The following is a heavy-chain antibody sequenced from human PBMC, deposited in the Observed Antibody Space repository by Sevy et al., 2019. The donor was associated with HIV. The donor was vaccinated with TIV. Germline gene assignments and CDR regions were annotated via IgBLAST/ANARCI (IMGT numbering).Heavy chain of an antibody. CDR3: ARRPHLGVDTLCLREFRFHFDY. J-gene: IGHJ4*02. D-gene: IGHD3-10*01. Sequence: SETLSLTCTVSGGSISSSSYYWGWIRQPPGKGLEWIGSIYYSGSTYYNPSLKSRVTISVDTSKNQFSLKLSSVTAADTAVYYCARRPHLGVDTLCLREFRFHFDYWGQGTLVTVSS. V-gene: IGHV4-39*01. CDR2: IYYSGST. CDR1: GGSISSSSYY.